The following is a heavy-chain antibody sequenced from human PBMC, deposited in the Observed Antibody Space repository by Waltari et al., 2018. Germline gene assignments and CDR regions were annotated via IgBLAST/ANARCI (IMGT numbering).Heavy chain of an antibody. CDR3: ARYYYDSSGYYPEDDY. CDR1: GYSFTSYW. J-gene: IGHJ4*02. Sequence: EVQLVQSGAEVKKPGESLRISCTGSGYSFTSYWISWVRQMPGKGLEWMGRIDPSDSYTNYSPSFQGHVTISADKSISTAYLQWSSLKASDTAMYYCARYYYDSSGYYPEDDYWGQGTLVTVSS. V-gene: IGHV5-10-1*03. D-gene: IGHD3-22*01. CDR2: IDPSDSYT.